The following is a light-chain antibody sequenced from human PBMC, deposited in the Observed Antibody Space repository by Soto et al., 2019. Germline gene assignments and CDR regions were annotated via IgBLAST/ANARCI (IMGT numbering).Light chain of an antibody. CDR2: KAS. V-gene: IGKV1-5*03. Sequence: DIHMTQSPSTLSVSVLDIVTITFLASQTISSWLAWYQQKPGKAPKLLIYKASTLKSGVPSRFSGSGSGTEFTLTISSLQPDDFATYFCQQSFTTPLTFGGGTKVDIK. J-gene: IGKJ4*01. CDR1: QTISSW. CDR3: QQSFTTPLT.